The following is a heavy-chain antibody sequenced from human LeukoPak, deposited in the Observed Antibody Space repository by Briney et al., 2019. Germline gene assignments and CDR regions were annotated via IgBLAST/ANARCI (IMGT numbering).Heavy chain of an antibody. Sequence: GGSLRLSCAASGFTFADFAMSWFRQAPGKGLEWVAVIWYDGSNKYYADSVKGRFTISRDNSKNTLYLQMNSLRAEDTAVYYCAREGGAAAVDFYAFDIWGQGTMVTVSS. D-gene: IGHD6-13*01. CDR3: AREGGAAAVDFYAFDI. CDR1: GFTFADFA. CDR2: IWYDGSNK. J-gene: IGHJ3*02. V-gene: IGHV3-33*08.